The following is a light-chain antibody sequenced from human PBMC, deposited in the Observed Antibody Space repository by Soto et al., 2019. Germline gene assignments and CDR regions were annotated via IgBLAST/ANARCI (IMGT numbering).Light chain of an antibody. V-gene: IGKV3-11*01. CDR1: QSVSNN. CDR2: DTS. CDR3: HQRSNWPLT. Sequence: EIVFTQSPATLSLSPGERATLSCRASQSVSNNFAWYQQKPGQAPRLLIYDTSNRATGIPARFSGSGSGTDFTLTISSLEPEDFAVYYCHQRSNWPLTFGGGTKVDIK. J-gene: IGKJ4*01.